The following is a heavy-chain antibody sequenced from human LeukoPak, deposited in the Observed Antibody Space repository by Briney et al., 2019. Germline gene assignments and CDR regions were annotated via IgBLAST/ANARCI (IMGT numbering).Heavy chain of an antibody. CDR1: GGSLSGYY. D-gene: IGHD3-9*01. V-gene: IGHV4-34*01. CDR3: ARGGANNVLRYFDWLLPPRFDY. J-gene: IGHJ4*02. Sequence: PSETLSLTCAVYGGSLSGYYWSWIRQPPGKGLEWIGEINHSGSTNYNPSLKSRVTISVDTSKNQFSLKLSSVTAADTAVYYCARGGANNVLRYFDWLLPPRFDYWGQGTLVTVSS. CDR2: INHSGST.